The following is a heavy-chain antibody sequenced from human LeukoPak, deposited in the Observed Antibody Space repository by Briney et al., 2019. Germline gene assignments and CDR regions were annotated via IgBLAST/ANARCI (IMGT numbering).Heavy chain of an antibody. Sequence: GGSLRLSCAASGFTVSSNYMSWVRQAPGKGLEWVSVIYSGGSTYYADSVKGRFTISRDNSKNTLYLQMNSLRAEDTAVYYCARVSAAIYSSGYFDYWGQGTLVTVSS. CDR2: IYSGGST. CDR3: ARVSAAIYSSGYFDY. J-gene: IGHJ4*02. V-gene: IGHV3-66*01. D-gene: IGHD3-22*01. CDR1: GFTVSSNY.